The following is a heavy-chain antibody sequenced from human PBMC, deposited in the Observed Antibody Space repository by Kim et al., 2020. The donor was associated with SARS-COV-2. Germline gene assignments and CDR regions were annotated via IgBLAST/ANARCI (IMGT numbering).Heavy chain of an antibody. CDR3: AMDYFYGMDV. Sequence: STRYAASAKGRFTMSRDNAKNTLDLQMNSLRAEDTAVYYCAMDYFYGMDVWGQGTTVTVSS. J-gene: IGHJ6*02. V-gene: IGHV3-74*01. CDR2: ST.